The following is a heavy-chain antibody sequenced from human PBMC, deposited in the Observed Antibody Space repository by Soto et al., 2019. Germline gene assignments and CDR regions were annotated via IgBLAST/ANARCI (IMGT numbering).Heavy chain of an antibody. D-gene: IGHD6-6*01. V-gene: IGHV3-64*01. CDR1: GFTLSGYA. Sequence: EVQLAESGGGLAQPGGSLRLSCAASGFTLSGYAMDWVRQATGKGLEYVSGISSNGVGTYYANSVQGRFTISRDNSKNTVYLQMGSLRPEDMAVYYCARRARPDFYYMCVWCKVTTVTVSS. J-gene: IGHJ6*03. CDR2: ISSNGVGT. CDR3: ARRARPDFYYMCV.